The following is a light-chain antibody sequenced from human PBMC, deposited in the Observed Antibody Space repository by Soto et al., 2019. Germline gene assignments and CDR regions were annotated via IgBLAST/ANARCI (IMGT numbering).Light chain of an antibody. CDR3: ASYTTSSTLI. CDR2: DVS. Sequence: QSALTQPASVSGSPGQSITISCTGTSSDIGAYNYVSWYQQHHPGKVPKPVIYDVSHRPSGISSRFSGSKSGNAASLTISGLQAEDEADYYCASYTTSSTLIFGGGTKLTVL. V-gene: IGLV2-14*01. J-gene: IGLJ2*01. CDR1: SSDIGAYNY.